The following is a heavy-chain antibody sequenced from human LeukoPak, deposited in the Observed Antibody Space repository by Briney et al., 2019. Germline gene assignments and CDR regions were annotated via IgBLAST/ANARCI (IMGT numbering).Heavy chain of an antibody. CDR2: MNPNSGNA. CDR1: VYTFTTYD. Sequence: ASVKVSCKASVYTFTTYDLNLVRQATGQGFEWTGWMNPNSGNAGYAQKFQGRVTMTRNTSISTAYMELSNLTSEDTAVYYCARRIRGAPTDYWGQGTLVTVSS. CDR3: ARRIRGAPTDY. J-gene: IGHJ4*02. V-gene: IGHV1-8*01. D-gene: IGHD3-10*01.